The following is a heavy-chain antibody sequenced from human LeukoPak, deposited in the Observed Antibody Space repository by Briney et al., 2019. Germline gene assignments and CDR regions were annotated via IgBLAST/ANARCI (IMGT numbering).Heavy chain of an antibody. J-gene: IGHJ4*02. CDR3: AHRPQGSLFVGESGYFDY. Sequence: SGPTLVNPTPPLTLTCTFSGFSLSTSGVGVGWIRQPPGKALEWLALIYWNDDKRYSPSLKSRLTITKDTSKNQVVLTMTNMDPVDTATYYCAHRPQGSLFVGESGYFDYWGQGTLVTVSS. CDR2: IYWNDDK. CDR1: GFSLSTSGVG. D-gene: IGHD3-10*01. V-gene: IGHV2-5*01.